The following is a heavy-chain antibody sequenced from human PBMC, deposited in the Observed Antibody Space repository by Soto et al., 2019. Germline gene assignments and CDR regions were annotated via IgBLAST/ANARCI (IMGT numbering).Heavy chain of an antibody. CDR2: IHDTGRT. D-gene: IGHD3-16*02. V-gene: IGHV4-4*07. CDR3: ARESVSGTYRFDS. J-gene: IGHJ4*02. CDR1: GDSLSTYY. Sequence: QVQLQESGPGLVRPSETLSLTCTVSGDSLSTYYWSWIRQPAGERLEWIGRIHDTGRTNYNPSLKSLVTMSVDTSKNQFSLRVSSVTAADTAVYDCARESVSGTYRFDSWGQGTLVTVSS.